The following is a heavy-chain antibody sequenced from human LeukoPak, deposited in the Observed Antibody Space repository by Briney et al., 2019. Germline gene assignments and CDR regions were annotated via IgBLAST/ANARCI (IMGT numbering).Heavy chain of an antibody. Sequence: GGSLRLSSAASGFTFSDYYMSWIRQAPGKGLEWVSYISSSGSTIYYADSVKGRFTISRDNSKNTLYLRLNSLRAEDTAVYYCVKSEAAIIDYWGQGTLVTVSS. CDR3: VKSEAAIIDY. V-gene: IGHV3-11*01. D-gene: IGHD2-2*01. CDR1: GFTFSDYY. J-gene: IGHJ4*02. CDR2: ISSSGSTI.